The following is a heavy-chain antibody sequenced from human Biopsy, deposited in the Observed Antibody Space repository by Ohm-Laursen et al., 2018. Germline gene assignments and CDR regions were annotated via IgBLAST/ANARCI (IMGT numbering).Heavy chain of an antibody. CDR2: IYPGGST. D-gene: IGHD3-22*01. CDR3: ASVVLGPTNDAFDL. J-gene: IGHJ3*01. V-gene: IGHV4-4*07. Sequence: GTLSLTCTVSGGDINNYYWSWIRQPAGKGLEWIGRIYPGGSTNYNPSLNSRITMSADTSTKQLSLRLMSVTAADTAMYYCASVVLGPTNDAFDLWGQGTMVVVSS. CDR1: GGDINNYY.